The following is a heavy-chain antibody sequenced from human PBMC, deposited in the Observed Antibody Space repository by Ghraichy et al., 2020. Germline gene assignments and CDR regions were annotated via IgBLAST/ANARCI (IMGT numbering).Heavy chain of an antibody. CDR3: ARPLVWGYGMDV. J-gene: IGHJ6*02. D-gene: IGHD3-16*01. CDR1: GGSFSGYY. Sequence: ESLNISCAVYGGSFSGYYWSWIRQPPGKGLEWIGEINNSGSTNYNPSLKSRVTISVDTSKNQFSLKLSSVTAADTAVYYCARPLVWGYGMDVWGQGTTVTVSS. V-gene: IGHV4-34*01. CDR2: INNSGST.